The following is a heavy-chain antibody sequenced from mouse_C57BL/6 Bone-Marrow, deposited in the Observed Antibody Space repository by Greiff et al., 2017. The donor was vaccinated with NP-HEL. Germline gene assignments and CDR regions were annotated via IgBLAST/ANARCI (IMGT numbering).Heavy chain of an antibody. V-gene: IGHV7-3*01. CDR2: IRNKANGYTT. CDR3: ARSIYYDYADDPFDAMDY. D-gene: IGHD2-4*01. J-gene: IGHJ4*01. Sequence: EVQRVESGGGLVQPGGSLSLSCAASGFTFTDYYMSWVRQPPGKALEWLGFIRNKANGYTTEYSASVQGRFTISRANSQSILYLQMNALRAEDSATYYCARSIYYDYADDPFDAMDYWGQGTSVTVSA. CDR1: GFTFTDYY.